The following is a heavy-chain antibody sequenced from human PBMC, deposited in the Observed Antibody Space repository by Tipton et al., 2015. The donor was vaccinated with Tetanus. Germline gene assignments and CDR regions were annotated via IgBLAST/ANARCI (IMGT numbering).Heavy chain of an antibody. CDR1: GASISGSDHY. D-gene: IGHD2-2*01. J-gene: IGHJ5*02. Sequence: TLSLTCSVSGASISGSDHYWSWLRQPPGKALEWVGYVYHSGLTNYSPSLKDRLTISRGTSRNQFSLKLTSVTAADTAMYYCARGSDIVVVPGVTRADWFDPWGQGTLVTVSS. V-gene: IGHV4-61*05. CDR3: ARGSDIVVVPGVTRADWFDP. CDR2: VYHSGLT.